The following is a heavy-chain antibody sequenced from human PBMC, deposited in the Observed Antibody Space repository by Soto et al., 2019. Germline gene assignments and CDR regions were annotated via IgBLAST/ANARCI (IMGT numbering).Heavy chain of an antibody. Sequence: QVQLVQSGAEVKKPGSSVKVSCKASGGTFSSYAISWVRQAPEQGLEWMGGIIPIFGTANYAQKFQGRVTITADESTSTAYMELSSLRSEDTAVYYCAREESHCSSTSCYVDYWGQGTLVTVSS. V-gene: IGHV1-69*01. CDR1: GGTFSSYA. CDR2: IIPIFGTA. J-gene: IGHJ4*02. CDR3: AREESHCSSTSCYVDY. D-gene: IGHD2-2*01.